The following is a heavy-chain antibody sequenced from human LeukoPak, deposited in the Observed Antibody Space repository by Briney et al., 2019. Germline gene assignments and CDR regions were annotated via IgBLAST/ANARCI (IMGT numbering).Heavy chain of an antibody. J-gene: IGHJ3*02. D-gene: IGHD3-16*01. CDR1: GDSISSGGYS. Sequence: PSQTLSLTCGVSGDSISSGGYSWSWIRQPPGKGLEWIGNIYHSGSIYYNPSLKSRVTISVDRSKNQFSLKLSSVTAADTAIYYCARGGYYDSKRAPAFDIWGQGTMVTVSS. V-gene: IGHV4-30-2*01. CDR2: IYHSGSI. CDR3: ARGGYYDSKRAPAFDI.